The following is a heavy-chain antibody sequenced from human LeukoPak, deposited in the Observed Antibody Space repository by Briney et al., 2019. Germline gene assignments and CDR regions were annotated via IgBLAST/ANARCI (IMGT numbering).Heavy chain of an antibody. J-gene: IGHJ4*02. CDR3: AKSIAVAGIVEDY. V-gene: IGHV3-9*01. Sequence: PGGSLRLSCAASGFTFDDYAMHWVRQAPGKGLEWVSGISWNSGSIGYADSVKGRSTISRDNAKNSLYLQMNSLRAEDTALYYCAKSIAVAGIVEDYWGQGTLVTVSP. CDR2: ISWNSGSI. CDR1: GFTFDDYA. D-gene: IGHD6-19*01.